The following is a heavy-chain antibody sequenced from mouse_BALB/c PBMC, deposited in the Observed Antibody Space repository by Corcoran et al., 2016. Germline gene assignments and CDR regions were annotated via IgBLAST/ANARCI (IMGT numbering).Heavy chain of an antibody. CDR2: ISYDGSN. D-gene: IGHD2-3*01. Sequence: VQLQESGPGLVKPSQSLSLTCSVTGYSITSGYYWNWIRQFPGNKLEWMGYISYDGSNNYNPSLKNRISITRDTSKNQFFLKLNSVTTEDTATYYCARGGDGYYVYYAMDYWGQGTSVTVSS. CDR3: ARGGDGYYVYYAMDY. J-gene: IGHJ4*01. V-gene: IGHV3-6*02. CDR1: GYSITSGYY.